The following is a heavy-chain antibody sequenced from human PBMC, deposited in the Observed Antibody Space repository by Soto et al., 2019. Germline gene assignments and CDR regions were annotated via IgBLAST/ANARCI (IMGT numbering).Heavy chain of an antibody. CDR3: ARYYRGSGRYFFDY. CDR2: INQDGGVT. D-gene: IGHD6-19*01. V-gene: IGHV3-7*03. CDR1: GFTFISSF. Sequence: GGSLRLSCVASGFTFISSFMGWIRQAPGKGLEWVANINQDGGVTYYVDSVEGRFTISRDNTKDSLYLQMNSLRGEDTAIYYCARYYRGSGRYFFDYWGQGTPVTAPQ. J-gene: IGHJ4*02.